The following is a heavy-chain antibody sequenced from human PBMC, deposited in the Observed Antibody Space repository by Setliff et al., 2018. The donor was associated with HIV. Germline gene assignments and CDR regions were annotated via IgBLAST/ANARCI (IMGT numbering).Heavy chain of an antibody. D-gene: IGHD3-3*01. CDR1: GYTFSSYY. J-gene: IGHJ4*02. CDR3: ARKGIRSGYDGVDY. Sequence: ASVKVSCKASGYTFSSYYMHWVRQATGQGLEWMGWMNPNSGNTGSAQKFQGRVTMTRNTSISTAYMELSSLRSEDTAVYYCARKGIRSGYDGVDYWGQGTLVTVSS. CDR2: MNPNSGNT. V-gene: IGHV1-8*02.